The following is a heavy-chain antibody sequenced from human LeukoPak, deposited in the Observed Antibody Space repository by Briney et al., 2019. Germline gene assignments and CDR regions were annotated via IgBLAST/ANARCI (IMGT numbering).Heavy chain of an antibody. J-gene: IGHJ5*02. V-gene: IGHV4-59*01. D-gene: IGHD3-10*01. CDR1: GGSISSYY. CDR3: ARDQGTGVNYGSGSWFDP. Sequence: SETLSLTCTVSGGSISSYYWSWIRQPPGKGLEWIGYIYYSGSTNYNPSLKSRVTISVDTSKNQFSLKLSSVTAADTAVYYCARDQGTGVNYGSGSWFDPWGQGTLVTVSS. CDR2: IYYSGST.